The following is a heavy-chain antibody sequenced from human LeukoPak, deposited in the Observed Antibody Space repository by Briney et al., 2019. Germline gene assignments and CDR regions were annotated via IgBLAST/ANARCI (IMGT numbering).Heavy chain of an antibody. CDR2: INPSGGST. CDR1: GFTFSSYG. CDR3: ARVLLAGGFDY. V-gene: IGHV1-46*01. J-gene: IGHJ4*02. Sequence: GGSLRLSCAASGFTFSSYGMHWVRQAPGQGLEWMGIINPSGGSTSYAQKFQGRVTMTRDTSTSTVYMELSSLRSEDTAVYYCARVLLAGGFDYWGQGTLVTVSS. D-gene: IGHD2-15*01.